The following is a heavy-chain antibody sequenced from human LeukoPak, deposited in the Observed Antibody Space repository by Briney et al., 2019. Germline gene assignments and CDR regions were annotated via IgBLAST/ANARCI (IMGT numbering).Heavy chain of an antibody. V-gene: IGHV3-7*01. CDR3: ARDHAYRTDY. CDR2: INQDESKK. D-gene: IGHD2-2*01. Sequence: GGSLRLSCAAPGFSFSNDWMCWVRQAPGKGLEWVGNINQDESKKYYVDSVKGRFTTSRDNAKNSLYMQLSSLSAEDTAVYYCARDHAYRTDYWGQGTLVTVSS. J-gene: IGHJ4*02. CDR1: GFSFSNDW.